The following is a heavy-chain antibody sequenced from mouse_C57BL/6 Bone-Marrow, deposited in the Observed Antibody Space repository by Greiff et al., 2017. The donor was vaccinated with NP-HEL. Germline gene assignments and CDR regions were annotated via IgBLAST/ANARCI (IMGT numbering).Heavy chain of an antibody. Sequence: EVKLVESGGGLVKPGGSLKLSCAASGFTFSDYGMHWVRQAPEKGLEWVAYISSGSSTIYYADTVKGRFTISRDNAKNTLFLQMTSLRSEDTAMYYCARLRGYLYAMDYWGQGTSVTVSS. J-gene: IGHJ4*01. CDR3: ARLRGYLYAMDY. D-gene: IGHD3-1*01. CDR1: GFTFSDYG. CDR2: ISSGSSTI. V-gene: IGHV5-17*01.